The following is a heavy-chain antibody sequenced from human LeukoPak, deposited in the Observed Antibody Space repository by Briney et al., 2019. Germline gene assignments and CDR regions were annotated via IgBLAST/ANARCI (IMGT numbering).Heavy chain of an antibody. D-gene: IGHD1-26*01. CDR2: ISGSGGST. V-gene: IGHV3-23*01. Sequence: GGSLRLSCAASGFTFSTFAMIWVRQPPGKGLEWVSAISGSGGSTYYADSVKGRFTISRDNSKNTLYLQMNSLRAEDTAVYYCAKSSRSYYPDWFDPWGQGTLVTVSS. J-gene: IGHJ5*02. CDR3: AKSSRSYYPDWFDP. CDR1: GFTFSTFA.